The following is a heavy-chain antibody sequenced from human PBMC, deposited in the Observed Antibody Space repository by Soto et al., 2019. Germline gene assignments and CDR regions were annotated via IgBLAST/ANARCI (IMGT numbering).Heavy chain of an antibody. V-gene: IGHV3-23*01. D-gene: IGHD3-3*01. CDR3: AKGITIFGVVTAAIDP. CDR1: GFTFRSYA. CDR2: ISGSGGST. Sequence: GGSLRLSCAASGFTFRSYAMSWVRQAPGKGLEWVSAISGSGGSTYYADSVKGRFTISRDNSKNTLYLQMNSLRAEDTAVYYCAKGITIFGVVTAAIDPWGQGTLVTVSS. J-gene: IGHJ5*02.